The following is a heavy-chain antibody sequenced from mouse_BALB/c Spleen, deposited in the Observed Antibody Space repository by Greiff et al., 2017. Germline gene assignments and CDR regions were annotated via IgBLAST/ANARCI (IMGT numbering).Heavy chain of an antibody. V-gene: IGHV14-3*02. D-gene: IGHD1-1*01. CDR2: IDPANGNT. CDR3: ASSGDGRSYFDY. Sequence: VQLLQSGAELVKPGASVKLSCTASGFNIKDTYMHWVKQRPDQGLEWIGRIDPANGNTKYDPKFQGKATITADTSSNTAYLQLSSLTSEDTAVYSCASSGDGRSYFDYWGQGTTLTVSS. J-gene: IGHJ2*01. CDR1: GFNIKDTY.